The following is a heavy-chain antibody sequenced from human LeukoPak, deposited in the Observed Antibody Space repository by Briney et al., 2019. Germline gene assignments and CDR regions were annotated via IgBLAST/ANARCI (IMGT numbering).Heavy chain of an antibody. CDR2: IYYTGTT. V-gene: IGHV4-39*01. J-gene: IGHJ4*02. D-gene: IGHD3-22*01. Sequence: GSLRLSCAASGFTFSSYAMSWVRQPPGKGLEWIGTIYYTGTTYYNPSLKSRVTISIDTSKNQFSLRLNSVTAADTAVYFCAGASNYFDILYWGQGTLVTVSS. CDR1: GFTFSSYA. CDR3: AGASNYFDILY.